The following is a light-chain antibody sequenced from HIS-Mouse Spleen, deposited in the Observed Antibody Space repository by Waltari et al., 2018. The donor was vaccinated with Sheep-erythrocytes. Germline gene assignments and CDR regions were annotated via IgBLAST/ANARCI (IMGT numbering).Light chain of an antibody. J-gene: IGKJ3*01. CDR1: QDISNY. CDR3: QQYDNLFT. V-gene: IGKV1-33*01. Sequence: DIQMTQSPSSLSASVGDRVIITCQASQDISNYLNWYQQKPGKAPKHLIYDASNLETGVPSRFSGSGSGTDFTFTISSLQPEDIATYYCQQYDNLFTFGPGTKVDIK. CDR2: DAS.